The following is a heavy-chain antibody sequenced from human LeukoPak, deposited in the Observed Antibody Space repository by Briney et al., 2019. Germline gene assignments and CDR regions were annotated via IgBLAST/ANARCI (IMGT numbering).Heavy chain of an antibody. D-gene: IGHD3-22*01. CDR1: GFTFSSYA. J-gene: IGHJ4*02. V-gene: IGHV3-23*01. CDR3: AKNYHDSSGHFDH. CDR2: ISASGGTT. Sequence: GGSLRLSCAASGFTFSSYAMNWVRQAPGKGLEWVSSISASGGTTYYADSVKGRFTISRDISKNTLYLQMNSLRAEDTALYYCAKNYHDSSGHFDHWGQGTLVTVSS.